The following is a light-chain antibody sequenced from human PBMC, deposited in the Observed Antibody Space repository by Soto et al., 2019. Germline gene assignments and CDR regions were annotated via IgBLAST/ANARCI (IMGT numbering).Light chain of an antibody. CDR3: QSYDNSLSGSWV. Sequence: QSVLTQPPSVSGAPGQRVTISCTGSSSNIGAGFDVHWYHQIAGTAPKLLIYGNSNRPSGVPDRFSGSKSGTSASLAINGLQAEDEDHYYCQSYDNSLSGSWVFGGGTKPTVL. CDR1: SSNIGAGFD. J-gene: IGLJ3*02. CDR2: GNS. V-gene: IGLV1-40*01.